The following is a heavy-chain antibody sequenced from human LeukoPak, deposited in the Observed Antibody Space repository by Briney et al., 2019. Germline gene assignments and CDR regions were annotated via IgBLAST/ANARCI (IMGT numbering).Heavy chain of an antibody. D-gene: IGHD2-2*01. CDR1: GGSFSGYY. V-gene: IGHV4-34*01. CDR3: ARGLAGYCSSTSCSHRPSLSMDV. CDR2: INHSGST. J-gene: IGHJ6*03. Sequence: SETLSLTCAVYGGSFSGYYWSWIRQPPGKGLEWIGEINHSGSTNYNPSLKSRVTISVDTSKNQFSLKLSSVTAADTAVYYCARGLAGYCSSTSCSHRPSLSMDVWGKGTTVTVSS.